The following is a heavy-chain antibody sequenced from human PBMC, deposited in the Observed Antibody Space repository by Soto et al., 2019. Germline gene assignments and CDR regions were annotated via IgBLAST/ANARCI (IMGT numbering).Heavy chain of an antibody. CDR2: IIPIFGTA. Sequence: QVQLVQSGAEVKKPGSSVKVSCKASGGTFSSYAISWVRQAPGQGLEWMGGIIPIFGTANYAQKFQGRVTITADESTSTAYMELSSLRPEDTAVYYCASPEAVYSSSSAPFDYWGQGTLVTVSS. CDR3: ASPEAVYSSSSAPFDY. V-gene: IGHV1-69*01. D-gene: IGHD6-6*01. CDR1: GGTFSSYA. J-gene: IGHJ4*02.